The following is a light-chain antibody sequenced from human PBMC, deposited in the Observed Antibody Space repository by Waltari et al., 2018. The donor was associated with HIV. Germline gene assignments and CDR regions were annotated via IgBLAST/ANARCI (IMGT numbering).Light chain of an antibody. J-gene: IGKJ2*01. CDR2: EAA. CDR3: QQYDSGPRGIT. Sequence: EIVMTQSPPTLSVSPGQRVTLSCRASQSISAKVAWYQQRPGQAPRLLIYEAATRPTGIPARFSGSGSGTEFTLTMSSLQSEDFATYFCQQYDSGPRGITFGQGTMLESK. V-gene: IGKV3-15*01. CDR1: QSISAK.